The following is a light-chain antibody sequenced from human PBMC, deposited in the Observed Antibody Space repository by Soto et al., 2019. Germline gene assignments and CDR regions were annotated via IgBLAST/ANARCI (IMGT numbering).Light chain of an antibody. V-gene: IGLV2-14*01. J-gene: IGLJ1*01. CDR3: SSYTSDNRDYV. CDR1: SSDVGAYTS. Sequence: QSALAQPASVSGSPGQSITVSCTRTSSDVGAYTSVSWYQHHPGKAPKVMIYEVNKRPSGISNRFSGSKSVNTASLTISGLQPEDEAHYYCSSYTSDNRDYVFGTGTKVTVL. CDR2: EVN.